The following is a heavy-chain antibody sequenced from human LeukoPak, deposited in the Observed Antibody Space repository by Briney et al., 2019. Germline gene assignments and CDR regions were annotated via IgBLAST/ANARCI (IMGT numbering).Heavy chain of an antibody. Sequence: GRSLRLSCAASGFTFDDYAMHWVRQAPGKGLEWVSGISWNSGSIGYADSVKGRFTISRDNAKNTLYLQMNSLRAEDTAVYYCTNFDYRGQGTLVTVSS. CDR1: GFTFDDYA. CDR2: ISWNSGSI. V-gene: IGHV3-9*01. J-gene: IGHJ4*02. CDR3: TNFDY.